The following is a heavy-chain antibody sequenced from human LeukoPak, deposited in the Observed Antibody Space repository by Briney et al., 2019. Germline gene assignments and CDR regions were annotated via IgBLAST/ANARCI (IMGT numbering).Heavy chain of an antibody. CDR3: AAGRNSYYYYYGMDV. CDR1: GYSFTSYW. Sequence: GESLKISCKGSGYSFTSYWIGWVRQMPGKGLEWMGIIYPGDSDTRYSPSFQGQVTISADKSISTAYLQWSSLKASDTAMYYCAAGRNSYYYYYGMDVWGQGTTVTVPS. J-gene: IGHJ6*02. D-gene: IGHD1-14*01. V-gene: IGHV5-51*01. CDR2: IYPGDSDT.